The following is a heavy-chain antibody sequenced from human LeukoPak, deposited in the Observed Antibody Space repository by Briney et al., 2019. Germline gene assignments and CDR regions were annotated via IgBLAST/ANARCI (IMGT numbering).Heavy chain of an antibody. J-gene: IGHJ6*03. D-gene: IGHD2-2*01. CDR2: ISWDGGST. V-gene: IGHV3-43D*03. CDR1: GFTFDDYA. CDR3: AKDGSNPRDYYYYYMDV. Sequence: GGSLRLSCAASGFTFDDYAMHWVRQAPGKGLEWVSLISWDGGSTYYADSVKGRFTISRDISKNSLYLQMNSLRAEDTALYYCAKDGSNPRDYYYYYMDVWGKGTTVTVSS.